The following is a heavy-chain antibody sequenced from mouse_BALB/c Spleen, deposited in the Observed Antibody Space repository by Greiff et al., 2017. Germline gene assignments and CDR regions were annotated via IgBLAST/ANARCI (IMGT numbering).Heavy chain of an antibody. V-gene: IGHV5-6-5*01. Sequence: EVQVVESGGGLVKPGGSLKLSCAASGFTFSSYAMSWVRQTPEKRLEWVASISSGGSTYYPDSVKGRFTISRDNARNILYMQMSSLRSEDTAMYYCARGGSSYYFDYWGQGTTRTVSA. CDR3: ARGGSSYYFDY. CDR2: ISSGGST. J-gene: IGHJ2*01. D-gene: IGHD1-1*01. CDR1: GFTFSSYA.